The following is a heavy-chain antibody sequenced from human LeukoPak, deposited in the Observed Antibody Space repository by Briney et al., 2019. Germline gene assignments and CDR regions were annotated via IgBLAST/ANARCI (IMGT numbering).Heavy chain of an antibody. V-gene: IGHV3-30*02. Sequence: GGSLRLSCAASGFTFSYYGMRWVRQAPGKGLEWVAFIRYDGNDKYYAESVKGRFTISRDTSRNTLYLQMNSLRLEDTAVYYCAKDLMRDRWFGESWGQGTLVTVSS. J-gene: IGHJ5*02. CDR3: AKDLMRDRWFGES. CDR1: GFTFSYYG. D-gene: IGHD3-10*01. CDR2: IRYDGNDK.